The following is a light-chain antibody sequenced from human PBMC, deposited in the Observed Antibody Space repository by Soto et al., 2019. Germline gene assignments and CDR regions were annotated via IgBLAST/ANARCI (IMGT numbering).Light chain of an antibody. CDR1: QDIKNY. Sequence: DIQVTQSPSSLSASVGDRVTITCRASQDIKNYLNWYQRKPGTAPRLLIYAASNLHSGVPSTFSASGSGTDFALNISSLQADDFGTYYFQQGFSLPWTFGQGTKVEVK. CDR3: QQGFSLPWT. V-gene: IGKV1-39*01. CDR2: AAS. J-gene: IGKJ1*01.